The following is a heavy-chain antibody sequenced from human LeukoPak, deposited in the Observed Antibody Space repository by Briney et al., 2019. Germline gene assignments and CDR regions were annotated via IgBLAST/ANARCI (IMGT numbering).Heavy chain of an antibody. J-gene: IGHJ4*02. CDR2: IYYSGST. CDR1: GGSISSSSYY. V-gene: IGHV4-39*02. D-gene: IGHD4-23*01. Sequence: PSETLSLTCPVSGGSISSSSYYWAWIRQPPGKGLEWIGSIYYSGSTYYNPSLKSRVTISVDTSKNQFSLKLTSVTAADTAVYYCARDDRDYGGNSGFDYWGQGTLVTVSS. CDR3: ARDDRDYGGNSGFDY.